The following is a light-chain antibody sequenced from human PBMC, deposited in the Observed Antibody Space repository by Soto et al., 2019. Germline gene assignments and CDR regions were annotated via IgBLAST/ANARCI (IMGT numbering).Light chain of an antibody. CDR1: SSDVGGYNY. CDR3: SSYTSSSKV. J-gene: IGLJ1*01. CDR2: EVS. V-gene: IGLV2-14*01. Sequence: QSVLTQPASVSGSPGQSITISCTGTSSDVGGYNYVSWYQQHPGKAPKLIIYEVSNRPSGVSNRFSGSKSGNTASLTISGLQAEDEADYYCSSYTSSSKVFGTGTQLTVL.